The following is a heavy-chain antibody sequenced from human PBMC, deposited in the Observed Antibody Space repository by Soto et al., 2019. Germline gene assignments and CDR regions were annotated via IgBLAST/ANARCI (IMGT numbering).Heavy chain of an antibody. CDR2: IIPIFGTA. CDR3: ARGGDFWSGPPPYNWFDP. J-gene: IGHJ5*02. Sequence: ASGKVSCKASGGTFSSYDISWVRQAPGQGLEWMGGIIPIFGTANYAQKFQGRVTITADESTSTAYMELSSLRSEDTAVYYCARGGDFWSGPPPYNWFDPWGPGPLVTVSS. CDR1: GGTFSSYD. D-gene: IGHD3-3*01. V-gene: IGHV1-69*13.